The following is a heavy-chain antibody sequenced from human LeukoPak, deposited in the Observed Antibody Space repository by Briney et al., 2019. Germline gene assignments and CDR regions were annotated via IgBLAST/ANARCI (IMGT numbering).Heavy chain of an antibody. Sequence: PGGSLRLSCAASGFTFSSYAMSWVRQAPGKGLEWVSAISGSGGSTYYADSVKGRFTISRDNSKNTLYLQMNSLRAEDTAVYYCAKFDYYYGSGSYPHWDYWGQGTLVTVSS. CDR3: AKFDYYYGSGSYPHWDY. CDR2: ISGSGGST. CDR1: GFTFSSYA. D-gene: IGHD3-10*01. J-gene: IGHJ4*02. V-gene: IGHV3-23*01.